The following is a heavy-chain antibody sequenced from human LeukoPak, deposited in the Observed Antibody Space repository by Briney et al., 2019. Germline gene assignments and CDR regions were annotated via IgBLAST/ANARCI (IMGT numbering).Heavy chain of an antibody. Sequence: GGSLRLSCAASGFSFISYEIHWVRQAPGKGLEWVAVTSSDGTIKIYTDSVKGRFTISRDNSKNTLYLEMNSLRVDDTAVYFCAKDLRSGAPDYFDSWGQGTPSPSPQ. CDR3: AKDLRSGAPDYFDS. J-gene: IGHJ4*02. CDR2: TSSDGTIK. CDR1: GFSFISYE. V-gene: IGHV3-30*04. D-gene: IGHD1-14*01.